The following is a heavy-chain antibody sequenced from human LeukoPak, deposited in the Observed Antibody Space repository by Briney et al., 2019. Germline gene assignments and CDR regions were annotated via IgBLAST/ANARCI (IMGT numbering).Heavy chain of an antibody. J-gene: IGHJ6*03. CDR2: INHSGST. D-gene: IGHD2-2*01. Sequence: SETLSLTCAVYGGSFSGYYWSWIRQPPGKGLEWIGEINHSGSTNYNPSLKSRVTISVDTSKNQFSLKLSSVTAADTAVYYCARVVPADYYYYYYYMDVWGKGTTVTISS. CDR1: GGSFSGYY. V-gene: IGHV4-34*01. CDR3: ARVVPADYYYYYYYMDV.